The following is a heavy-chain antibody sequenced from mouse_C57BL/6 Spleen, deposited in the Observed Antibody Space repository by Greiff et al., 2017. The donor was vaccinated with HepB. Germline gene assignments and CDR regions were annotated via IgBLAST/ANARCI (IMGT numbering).Heavy chain of an antibody. V-gene: IGHV5-17*01. CDR3: AREEANWVYYFDY. Sequence: DVMLVESGGGLVKPGGSLKLSCAASGFTFSDYGMHWVRQAPEKGLEWVAYISSGSSTIYYADTVKGRFTISRDNAKNTLFLQMTSLRSEDTAMYYCAREEANWVYYFDYWGQGTTLTVSS. D-gene: IGHD4-1*01. CDR1: GFTFSDYG. J-gene: IGHJ2*01. CDR2: ISSGSSTI.